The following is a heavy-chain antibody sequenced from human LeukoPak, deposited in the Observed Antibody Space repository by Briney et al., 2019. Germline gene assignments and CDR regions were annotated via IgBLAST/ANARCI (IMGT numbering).Heavy chain of an antibody. CDR3: ARVRVPTARMDV. Sequence: SETLSLTCTVSGGSISSGSYYWSWIRQPAGKGLEWIGRIYTSGSTNYNPSLKSRVTISVDTSKNQFSLKLSSVTAADTAVYYCARVRVPTARMDVWGQGTTVTVSS. CDR1: GGSISSGSYY. CDR2: IYTSGST. J-gene: IGHJ6*02. V-gene: IGHV4-61*02.